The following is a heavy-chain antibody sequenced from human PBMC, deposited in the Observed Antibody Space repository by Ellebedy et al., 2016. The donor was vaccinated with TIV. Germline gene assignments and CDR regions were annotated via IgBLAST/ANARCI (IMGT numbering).Heavy chain of an antibody. CDR3: VRQQQLEGDYYGMDV. CDR1: GFTFSDYY. J-gene: IGHJ6*02. CDR2: ISSNGSTI. Sequence: PGGSLRLSCAASGFTFSDYYMNWIRQAPGKGLEWVSYISSNGSTIYYADSVKGRFTISRDNAKNSLYLQMNSLRAEDTAVYYWVRQQQLEGDYYGMDVWGQGTTVTVSS. D-gene: IGHD6-13*01. V-gene: IGHV3-11*01.